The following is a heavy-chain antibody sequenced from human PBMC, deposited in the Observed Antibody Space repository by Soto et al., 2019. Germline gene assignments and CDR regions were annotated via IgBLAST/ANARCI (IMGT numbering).Heavy chain of an antibody. V-gene: IGHV2-5*02. J-gene: IGHJ4*02. CDR1: GFSLSTSGVG. CDR3: AHRRLTSMIVDY. Sequence: QITLKESGPTLVKPTQTLTLTCTFSGFSLSTSGVGVGWIRQPPGKALEWLALIYWDDDKRYSPSLKSRLTIXKXXSKNQVVLTMTNMDPVDTATYYCAHRRLTSMIVDYWGQGTLVTVSS. CDR2: IYWDDDK. D-gene: IGHD3-22*01.